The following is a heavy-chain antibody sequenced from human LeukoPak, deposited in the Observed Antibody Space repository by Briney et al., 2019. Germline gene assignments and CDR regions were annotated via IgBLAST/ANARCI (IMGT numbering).Heavy chain of an antibody. Sequence: SETLSLTCAVYGGSFSGYYWSWIRQPPGKGLEWIGEINHSGSTNYNPPLKSRVTISVDTSKNQFSLKLSSVTAADTAVYYCARGRGGTMLREPAGYWGQGTLVTVSS. D-gene: IGHD3-10*01. V-gene: IGHV4-34*01. CDR1: GGSFSGYY. J-gene: IGHJ4*02. CDR3: ARGRGGTMLREPAGY. CDR2: INHSGST.